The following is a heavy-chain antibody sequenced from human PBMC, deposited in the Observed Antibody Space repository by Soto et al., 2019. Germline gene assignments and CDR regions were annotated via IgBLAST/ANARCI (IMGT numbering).Heavy chain of an antibody. CDR1: GYRFPSYG. Sequence: QVQLVQSGPEVKKPGASVKVSCKVSGYRFPSYGINWVRQAPGQGLEWVGWVNPDNHNTNYAQNFQHRVSLTTDTPTKTAFRGWRGLRSEDTAGISWPRVRLGAPLASGGRGPRVT. CDR2: VNPDNHNT. D-gene: IGHD3-16*01. V-gene: IGHV1-18*01. CDR3: PRVRLGAPLAS. J-gene: IGHJ4*02.